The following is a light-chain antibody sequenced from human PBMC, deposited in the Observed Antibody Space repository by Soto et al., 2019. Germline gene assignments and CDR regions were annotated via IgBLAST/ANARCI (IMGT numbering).Light chain of an antibody. V-gene: IGKV1-27*01. Sequence: DSQLTQSPSSRSAAVVNRVTVSRLASQDISTSLAWYQQKPGKVPNLLIYGASTLQSGVPSRFSGSGSGTDFTLTITSLQPEDVATYYCQKYKGAPYTFGPGTKVDIK. J-gene: IGKJ3*01. CDR3: QKYKGAPYT. CDR1: QDISTS. CDR2: GAS.